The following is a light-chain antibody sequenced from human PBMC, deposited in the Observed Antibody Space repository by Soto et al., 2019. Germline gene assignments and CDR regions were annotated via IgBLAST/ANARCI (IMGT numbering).Light chain of an antibody. J-gene: IGKJ1*01. CDR1: QRVSSY. CDR3: HHYET. CDR2: GDS. V-gene: IGKV3D-15*01. Sequence: EILMTQCPATLSVSPGERATLSCRASQRVSSYLVWYQQKPGQAPRLLIYGDSTRAAGVPDRFSGSGSGTEFTLTISRLEPGDFTVYYCHHYETFGQGTKVDIK.